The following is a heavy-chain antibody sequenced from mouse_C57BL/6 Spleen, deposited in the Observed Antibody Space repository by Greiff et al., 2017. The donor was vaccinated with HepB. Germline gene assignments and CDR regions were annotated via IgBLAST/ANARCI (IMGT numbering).Heavy chain of an antibody. J-gene: IGHJ4*01. D-gene: IGHD2-1*01. CDR1: GFTFSDYG. V-gene: IGHV5-17*01. Sequence: EVMLVESGGGLVKPGGSLKLSCAASGFTFSDYGMHWVRQAPEKGLEWVAYISSGSSTIYYADTVKGRFTISRDNAKNTLFLQMTSLRSEDTAIYYCARENYPYYAMDYWGQGTSVTGAS. CDR2: ISSGSSTI. CDR3: ARENYPYYAMDY.